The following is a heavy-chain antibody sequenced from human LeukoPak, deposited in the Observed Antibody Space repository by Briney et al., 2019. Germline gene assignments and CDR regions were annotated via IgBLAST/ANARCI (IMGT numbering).Heavy chain of an antibody. CDR1: GFTFSDYY. J-gene: IGHJ3*02. V-gene: IGHV3-11*04. CDR3: ARVGSSGRYAFDI. D-gene: IGHD6-19*01. Sequence: GGSLRLSCAASGFTFSDYYMSWIRQAPGKGLEWVSYISSSGSTIYYADSVKGRFTISRDNARNSLYLQMNSLRAEDTAVYYCARVGSSGRYAFDIWGQGTMVTVSS. CDR2: ISSSGSTI.